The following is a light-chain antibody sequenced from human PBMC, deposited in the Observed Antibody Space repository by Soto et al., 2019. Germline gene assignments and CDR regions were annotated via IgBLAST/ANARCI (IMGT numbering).Light chain of an antibody. CDR3: QKYNSAPWT. J-gene: IGKJ1*01. V-gene: IGKV1-27*01. Sequence: DIQMTQSPSALSASVGDRVTIRSGASQGISNYLAWYQQKPGKVPKLLIYAASTLQSGVPSRFSGSGSGTDFTLTISSLQPEDVATYYCQKYNSAPWTFGQGSIVDVK. CDR2: AAS. CDR1: QGISNY.